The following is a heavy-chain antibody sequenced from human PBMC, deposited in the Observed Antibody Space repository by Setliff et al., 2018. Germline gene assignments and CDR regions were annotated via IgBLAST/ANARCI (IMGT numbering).Heavy chain of an antibody. CDR3: ARVSGFLYVDV. D-gene: IGHD3-3*01. CDR1: GGSISSRTYY. CDR2: IYTSWST. V-gene: IGHV4-61*09. Sequence: SETLSLTCNVSGGSISSRTYYWSWIRRPAGKGLEWIGHIYTSWSTNYNPSLKSRVTMSVDTTKNQFSLKLTSVTAADTAVYYCARVSGFLYVDVWGKGTTVTVSS. J-gene: IGHJ6*03.